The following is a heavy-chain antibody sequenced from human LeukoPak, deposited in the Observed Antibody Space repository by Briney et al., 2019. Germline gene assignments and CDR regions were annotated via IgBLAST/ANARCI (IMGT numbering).Heavy chain of an antibody. V-gene: IGHV1-8*01. CDR2: MNPNSGYT. Sequence: ASVKVSCKASGYTFTSYDINWVRQATGQGLECMGWMNPNSGYTGYAQKFQGRVTMTRNTSINTAYMELSNLRSEDTAVYYCARERTVFGVPHFDYWGQGTLVTVSS. CDR3: ARERTVFGVPHFDY. J-gene: IGHJ4*02. CDR1: GYTFTSYD. D-gene: IGHD3-3*01.